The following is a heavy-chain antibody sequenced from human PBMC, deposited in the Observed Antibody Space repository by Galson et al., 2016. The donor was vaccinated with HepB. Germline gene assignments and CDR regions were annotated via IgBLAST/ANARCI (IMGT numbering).Heavy chain of an antibody. CDR1: GFTFNTYA. CDR2: ITGNGGTT. V-gene: IGHV3-23*01. Sequence: SLRLSCAASGFTFNTYAMSWVRQAPGKGPEWVSAITGNGGTTYYTDSVKGRFTISRDNSKNTLYLQMNSLRVDDTAVYYCAKRDYSDSDGYLPLFDRWGQGTLVTFSS. CDR3: AKRDYSDSDGYLPLFDR. J-gene: IGHJ4*02. D-gene: IGHD3-22*01.